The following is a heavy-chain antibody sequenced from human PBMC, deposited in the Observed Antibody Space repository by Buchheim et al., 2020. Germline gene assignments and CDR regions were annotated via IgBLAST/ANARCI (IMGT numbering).Heavy chain of an antibody. CDR1: GFTFSSYA. CDR2: ISYDGSNK. CDR3: AREFKWLLRGYFDY. J-gene: IGHJ4*02. V-gene: IGHV3-30-3*01. D-gene: IGHD3-22*01. Sequence: QVQLVESGGGVVQPGRSLRLSCAASGFTFSSYAMHWVRQAPGKGLEWVAVISYDGSNKYYADSVKGRFTISRDNSKNTLSLQMNSLRAEDTAVYYCAREFKWLLRGYFDYWGQGTL.